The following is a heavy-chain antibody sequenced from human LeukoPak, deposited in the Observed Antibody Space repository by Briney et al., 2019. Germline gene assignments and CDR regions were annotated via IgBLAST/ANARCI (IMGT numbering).Heavy chain of an antibody. V-gene: IGHV5-51*01. CDR1: GYSLISYW. D-gene: IGHD3-10*01. J-gene: IGHJ4*02. CDR3: ATYGSGSYHGY. Sequence: PGESLKISCKGSGYSLISYWIGWVRQMPGKGLEWMGINYIGDSETRYSPSFQGQVTISVDKSINNAYLQWSSLKAADTAMYYCATYGSGSYHGYWGQGTLVTVSS. CDR2: NYIGDSET.